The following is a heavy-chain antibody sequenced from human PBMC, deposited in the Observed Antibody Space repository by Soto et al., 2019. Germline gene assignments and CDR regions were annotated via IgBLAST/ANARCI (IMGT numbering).Heavy chain of an antibody. CDR1: GGSISSNSHH. CDR3: ARGRIAAAGLGGGINWFDP. Sequence: QLQLQESGPGLVKPSETLSLTCTVSGGSISSNSHHWGWIRQPPGTGLGWIGSMVYSGSSYYNPSLNSRVTISVDPSKNLFSLKLNSVTAADTAVYYCARGRIAAAGLGGGINWFDPWGQGTLVTVSS. D-gene: IGHD6-13*01. V-gene: IGHV4-39*01. J-gene: IGHJ5*02. CDR2: MVYSGSS.